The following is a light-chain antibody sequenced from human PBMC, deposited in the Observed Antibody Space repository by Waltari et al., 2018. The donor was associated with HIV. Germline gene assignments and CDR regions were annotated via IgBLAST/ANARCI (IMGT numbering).Light chain of an antibody. CDR3: QQYDGWPPWT. CDR1: QSFSRN. J-gene: IGKJ1*01. V-gene: IGKV3-15*01. Sequence: EIVLTQSPGTLSLSPGERATLSCRASQSFSRNLAWYQQKPGQAPRLLIYGASTRATGIPARFSGSESGTEFTLTISSLQSEDFAVYYCQQYDGWPPWTFGQGTKVEIK. CDR2: GAS.